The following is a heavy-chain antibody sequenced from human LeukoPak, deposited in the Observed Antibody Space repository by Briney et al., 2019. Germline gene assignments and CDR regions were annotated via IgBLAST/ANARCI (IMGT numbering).Heavy chain of an antibody. D-gene: IGHD3-10*01. Sequence: PAGSLRLSCAVSGLTFSSYARSWVRQAPGKGLEWISSISGAGGTTYYPDSVKRRFTISRDNSKDTLFLQMHSLKAEDTALYYCAKHFGSGDYYNFFDDWGQGSLVSVSS. CDR2: ISGAGGTT. CDR1: GLTFSSYA. CDR3: AKHFGSGDYYNFFDD. J-gene: IGHJ4*02. V-gene: IGHV3-23*01.